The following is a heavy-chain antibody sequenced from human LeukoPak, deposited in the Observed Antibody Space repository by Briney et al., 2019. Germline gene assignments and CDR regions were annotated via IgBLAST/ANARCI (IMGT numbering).Heavy chain of an antibody. CDR2: IYNSGHT. Sequence: PSETLSLACTVSGGSISNYYWSWIRQPPGKGLEWIGYIYNSGHTNYNPSLKSRITISEDTSKNQLSLKLSSVTAADTAVYYCARAAVTTSRYFQHWGQGTLVTVSS. CDR1: GGSISNYY. V-gene: IGHV4-59*01. J-gene: IGHJ1*01. D-gene: IGHD4-17*01. CDR3: ARAAVTTSRYFQH.